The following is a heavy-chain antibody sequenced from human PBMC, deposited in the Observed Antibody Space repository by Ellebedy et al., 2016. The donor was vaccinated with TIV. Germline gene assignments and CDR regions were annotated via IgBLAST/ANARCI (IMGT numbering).Heavy chain of an antibody. CDR2: IYPGDSDT. D-gene: IGHD4-23*01. J-gene: IGHJ5*02. CDR1: GYSFTSYW. Sequence: GESLKISXKGSGYSFTSYWIGWVRQMPGKGLEWMGIIYPGDSDTRYSPSFQGQVTISADKSISTAYLQWSSLKASDTAMYYCARHSGGNPDGVWFDPWGQGTLVTVSS. CDR3: ARHSGGNPDGVWFDP. V-gene: IGHV5-51*01.